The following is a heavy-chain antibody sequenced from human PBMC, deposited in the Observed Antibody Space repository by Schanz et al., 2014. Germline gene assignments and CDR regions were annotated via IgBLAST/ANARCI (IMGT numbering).Heavy chain of an antibody. Sequence: EVHLVQSGAAVKKPGESLKISCKGTGYSFSTSWIAWVRQMPGKGLEWMGFIYPGDSNTRYNPSFQGQVTISADTSSSTAYLHWSSLKASDTAMYYCARSATLRSPLDYWGQGSLVTVSS. CDR2: IYPGDSNT. CDR3: ARSATLRSPLDY. CDR1: GYSFSTSW. V-gene: IGHV5-51*01. D-gene: IGHD4-17*01. J-gene: IGHJ4*02.